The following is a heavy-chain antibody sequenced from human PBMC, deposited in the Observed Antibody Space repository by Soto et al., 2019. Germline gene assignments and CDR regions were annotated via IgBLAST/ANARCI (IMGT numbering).Heavy chain of an antibody. CDR1: GGSFSGYY. V-gene: IGHV4-34*01. Sequence: QVQLQQWGAGLLKPSETLSLTCAVYGGSFSGYYWSWIRQPPGKGLEWIGEINHSGSTNYNPSLKSRVTISVDTSKNQLSLKLSSVTAADTAVYYCARSIITIFGVVPNWFDPWGQGTLVTVSS. D-gene: IGHD3-3*01. J-gene: IGHJ5*02. CDR3: ARSIITIFGVVPNWFDP. CDR2: INHSGST.